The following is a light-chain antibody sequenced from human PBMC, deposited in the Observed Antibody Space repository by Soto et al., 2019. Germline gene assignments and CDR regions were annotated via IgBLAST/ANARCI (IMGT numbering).Light chain of an antibody. CDR2: DVS. CDR3: SSYTSSSTLGV. J-gene: IGLJ1*01. V-gene: IGLV2-14*01. CDR1: SSDVGGYNY. Sequence: QSALTQPASVSGSPGQSITISCTGTSSDVGGYNYVSWYQQHPGKAPKLMIYDVSNRLSGVSNRFSGSKSGNTASLTISGFQAEDEADYYCSSYTSSSTLGVFGTGTKVTVL.